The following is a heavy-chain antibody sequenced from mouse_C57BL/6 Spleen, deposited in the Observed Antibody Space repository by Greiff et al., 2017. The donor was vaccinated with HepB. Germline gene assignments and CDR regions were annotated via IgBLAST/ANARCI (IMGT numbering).Heavy chain of an antibody. CDR1: GYTFTNYW. CDR2: IYPGGGYT. D-gene: IGHD1-1*01. CDR3: ASTGHYHGSSLPDYAMDY. Sequence: VQLQQSGAELVRPGTSVKMSCKASGYTFTNYWIGWAKQRPGHGLEWIGDIYPGGGYTNYNEKFKGKATLTADKSSSTAYMQFSSLTSEDSAIYYCASTGHYHGSSLPDYAMDYWGQGTSVTVSS. V-gene: IGHV1-63*01. J-gene: IGHJ4*01.